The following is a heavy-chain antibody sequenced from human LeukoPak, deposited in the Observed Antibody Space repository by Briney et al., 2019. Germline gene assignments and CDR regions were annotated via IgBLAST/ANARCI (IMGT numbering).Heavy chain of an antibody. D-gene: IGHD4-17*01. CDR3: ARPDSYGGYKFDP. CDR1: GGSISSSSYY. Sequence: PSETLSLTCTVSGGSISSSSYYWAWIRQPPGKGLEWIGSIYYTGSTYYNPSLKGRVTISVDRSKNQLSLKLRSVTAADAAVYYCARPDSYGGYKFDPWGQGTLVTVSS. J-gene: IGHJ5*02. CDR2: IYYTGST. V-gene: IGHV4-39*01.